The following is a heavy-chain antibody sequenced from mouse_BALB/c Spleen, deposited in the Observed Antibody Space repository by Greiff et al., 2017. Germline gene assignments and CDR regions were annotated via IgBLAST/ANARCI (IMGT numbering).Heavy chain of an antibody. J-gene: IGHJ3*01. CDR1: GYTFTDYN. Sequence: VQLQQSGPELVKPGASVKISCKASGYTFTDYNMHWVKQSHGKSLEWIGYIYPYNGGTGYNQKFKSKATLTVDNSSSTAYMELRSLTSEDSAVYYCARKGDDYDEAWFAYWGQGTLVTVSA. V-gene: IGHV1S29*02. D-gene: IGHD2-4*01. CDR2: IYPYNGGT. CDR3: ARKGDDYDEAWFAY.